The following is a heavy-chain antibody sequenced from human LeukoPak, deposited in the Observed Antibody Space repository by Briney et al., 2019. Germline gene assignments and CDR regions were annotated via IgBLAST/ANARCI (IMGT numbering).Heavy chain of an antibody. Sequence: GGSLRLSCAASGFTFSSYAMHWVRQAPGKGLEWVAVISYDGSNKYYADSVKGRFTISRDNSKNTLYLQMNSLRAEDTAVYYCAREIGRSSSWYDDAFDIWGQGTMVTVSS. CDR3: AREIGRSSSWYDDAFDI. V-gene: IGHV3-30*04. D-gene: IGHD6-13*01. J-gene: IGHJ3*02. CDR1: GFTFSSYA. CDR2: ISYDGSNK.